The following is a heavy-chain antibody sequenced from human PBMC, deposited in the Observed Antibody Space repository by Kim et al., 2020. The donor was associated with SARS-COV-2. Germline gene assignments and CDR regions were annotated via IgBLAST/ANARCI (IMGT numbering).Heavy chain of an antibody. J-gene: IGHJ4*02. CDR3: VRDLTGTFDY. V-gene: IGHV1-46*01. CDR1: GHSFSSFY. Sequence: ASVKVSCKASGHSFSSFYVHWVRQAPGQGLEWLGIINSSGDRATYAQKFQGRVSVTRDTSTSTVYMELNSLRFEDTAVYFCVRDLTGTFDYWGQGTLVTVSS. CDR2: INSSGDRA. D-gene: IGHD1-7*01.